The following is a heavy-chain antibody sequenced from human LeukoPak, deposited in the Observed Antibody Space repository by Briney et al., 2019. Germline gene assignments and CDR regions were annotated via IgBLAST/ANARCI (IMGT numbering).Heavy chain of an antibody. V-gene: IGHV3-23*01. D-gene: IGHD3-22*01. Sequence: GGSLRLSCAASGFTFSSYGMSWVRQAPGKGLEWVSAISGSGGSTYYADSVKGRFTISRDNSKNTLYLQMNSLRAEDTAVYYCAKDGGGYYYGLDYWGQGTLVTVSS. CDR1: GFTFSSYG. CDR3: AKDGGGYYYGLDY. J-gene: IGHJ4*02. CDR2: ISGSGGST.